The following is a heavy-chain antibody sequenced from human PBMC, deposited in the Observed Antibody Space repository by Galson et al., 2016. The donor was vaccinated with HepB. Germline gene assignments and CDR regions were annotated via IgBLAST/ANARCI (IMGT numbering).Heavy chain of an antibody. CDR2: ISYDGSNK. Sequence: SLRLSCAASGFTFSSYGMHWVRQAPGKGLEWVAVISYDGSNKYYADSVKGRFTISRDNSKNTLYLQMNSLRAEDTAVYYCAKDHCSSTSCYFDYWGQGTLVTLSS. J-gene: IGHJ4*02. CDR3: AKDHCSSTSCYFDY. D-gene: IGHD2-2*01. CDR1: GFTFSSYG. V-gene: IGHV3-30*18.